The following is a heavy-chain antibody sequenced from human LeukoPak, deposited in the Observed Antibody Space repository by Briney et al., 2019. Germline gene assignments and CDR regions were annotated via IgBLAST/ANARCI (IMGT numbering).Heavy chain of an antibody. V-gene: IGHV4-39*07. Sequence: SETLSLTCTVSGGSISSSSYYWGWIRQPPGKGLEWIGSIYYSGSTYYNPSLKSRVTISVDTSKNQFSLKLSSVTAADTAVYYCARATYYYGSGPFDYWGQGTLVTVSS. D-gene: IGHD3-10*01. CDR1: GGSISSSSYY. CDR3: ARATYYYGSGPFDY. J-gene: IGHJ4*02. CDR2: IYYSGST.